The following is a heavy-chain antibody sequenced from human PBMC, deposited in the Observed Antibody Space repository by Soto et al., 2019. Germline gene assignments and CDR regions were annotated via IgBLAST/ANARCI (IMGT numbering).Heavy chain of an antibody. CDR3: ARSITPFDY. V-gene: IGHV3-48*03. CDR1: GFTFSSYE. D-gene: IGHD3-10*01. CDR2: ISSSGDTI. Sequence: PGGSVRLSCGASGFTFSSYEMNWVRQAPGRGLEWVSYISSSGDTINYADSVKGRFTISRDNAKNSLYLQMNSLRAEDTAVYYCARSITPFDYWGQGTPVTVS. J-gene: IGHJ4*02.